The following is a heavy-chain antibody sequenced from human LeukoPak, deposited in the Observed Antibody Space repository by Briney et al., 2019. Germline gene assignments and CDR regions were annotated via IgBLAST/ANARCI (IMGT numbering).Heavy chain of an antibody. CDR3: ARDKLNYGGNSGDY. CDR2: ISGSGGST. CDR1: GFTFSSYA. Sequence: GGSLRLSCAASGFTFSSYAMNWVRQAPGKGLEWVSIISGSGGSTYYADSVKGRFTISRDNAKNSLYLQMNSLRDEDTAVYYCARDKLNYGGNSGDYWGQGTLVTVSS. V-gene: IGHV3-23*01. J-gene: IGHJ4*02. D-gene: IGHD4-23*01.